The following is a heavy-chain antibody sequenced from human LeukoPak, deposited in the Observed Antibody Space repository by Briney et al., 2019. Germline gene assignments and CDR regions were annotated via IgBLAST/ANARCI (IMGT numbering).Heavy chain of an antibody. CDR3: ARGRVKVDSSGRLPDY. D-gene: IGHD3-22*01. CDR1: GYTFTGYY. Sequence: GASVKVSCKASGYTFTGYYMHWVRQAPGQGLEWMGWINPNSGGTNYAQKFQGRVTMTRDTSIGTAYMELSRLRSDDTAVYYCARGRVKVDSSGRLPDYWGQGTLVTVSS. CDR2: INPNSGGT. V-gene: IGHV1-2*02. J-gene: IGHJ4*02.